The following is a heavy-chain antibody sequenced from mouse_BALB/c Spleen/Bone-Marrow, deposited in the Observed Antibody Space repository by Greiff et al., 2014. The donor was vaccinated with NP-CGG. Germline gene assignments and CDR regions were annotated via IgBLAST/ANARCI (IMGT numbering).Heavy chain of an antibody. CDR1: GYTYTSYD. Sequence: LMESGPELVKPGALVKISCKASGYTYTSYDINWVKQRPGQGLEWIGWIYPGDGSTKYNEKFKGKATLTADKSSSTAYMQLRSRTSEKAEGDCCARGYGYDVYWYFEVGGAGTTVTVAS. CDR3: ARGYGYDVYWYFEV. V-gene: IGHV1S33*01. J-gene: IGHJ1*01. CDR2: IYPGDGST. D-gene: IGHD2-2*01.